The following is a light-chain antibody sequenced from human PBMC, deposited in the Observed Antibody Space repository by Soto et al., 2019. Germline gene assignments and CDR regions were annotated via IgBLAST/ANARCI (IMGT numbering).Light chain of an antibody. Sequence: DIQMTQSPSSLSASVGDRVTITCRASQSISNYVNWYQQKPGKAPKFLIYVASTLQSGVPSRFSGSGSGTDFTLTISSLQPEDFATDYSQKSYSTPYSVGPGTKLEIK. CDR3: QKSYSTPYS. J-gene: IGKJ2*01. V-gene: IGKV1-39*01. CDR2: VAS. CDR1: QSISNY.